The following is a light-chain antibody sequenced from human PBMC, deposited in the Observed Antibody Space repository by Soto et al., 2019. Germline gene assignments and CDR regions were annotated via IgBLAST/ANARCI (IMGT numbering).Light chain of an antibody. V-gene: IGKV3-20*01. CDR1: QSVSNNY. Sequence: EIVLTQSPGTLSLSPGERATLSCRAIQSVSNNYLAWYQQKPGQAPRLLIYAASTRATGIPDRFSGSGSATDFTLTISRLEPEDSAVYYCQHYDSSPPYTFGQGTKVDIK. CDR2: AAS. CDR3: QHYDSSPPYT. J-gene: IGKJ2*01.